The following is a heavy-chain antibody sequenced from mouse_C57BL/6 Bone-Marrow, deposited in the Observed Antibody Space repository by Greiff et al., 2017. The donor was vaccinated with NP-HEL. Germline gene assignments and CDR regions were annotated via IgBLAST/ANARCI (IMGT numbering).Heavy chain of an antibody. CDR2: IYYSGTI. V-gene: IGHV3-5*01. J-gene: IGHJ1*03. D-gene: IGHD2-5*01. CDR1: GISITTGNYR. CDR3: ARDHSNFYWYFDV. Sequence: DVKLQESGPGLVKPSQTVFLTCTVTGISITTGNYRWSWIRQFPGNKLEWIGYIYYSGTITYNPSLTSRTTITRDTPKNQFFLEMNYLTAEDTATYYCARDHSNFYWYFDVWGTGTTVTVSS.